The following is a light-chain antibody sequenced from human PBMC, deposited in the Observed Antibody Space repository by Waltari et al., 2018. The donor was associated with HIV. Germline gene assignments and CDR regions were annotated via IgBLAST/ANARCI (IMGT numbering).Light chain of an antibody. Sequence: DIPLTQSPSFLSASVRDRVTITCRASQDISNNLAWYQQKPGTVPNLLIYSASSLQGGVPSRFSGSGSGTEFTLTITSLQPDDFATYYCQQLNSDPFTFGPGTKVDIK. J-gene: IGKJ3*01. CDR1: QDISNN. V-gene: IGKV1-9*01. CDR3: QQLNSDPFT. CDR2: SAS.